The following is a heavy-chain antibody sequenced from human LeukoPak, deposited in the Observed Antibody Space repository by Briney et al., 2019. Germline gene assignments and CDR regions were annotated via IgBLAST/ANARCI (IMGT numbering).Heavy chain of an antibody. Sequence: GGSLRLSCAVSGFTFSTYWMHWVRQAPGKGPVWVSRISSDGTRTSYVDSVRGRFTISRDNAKNTLYLQMNSLRAEDTAVYYCARSPNCGGDCSWGQGTLVTVSS. CDR1: GFTFSTYW. J-gene: IGHJ5*02. CDR2: ISSDGTRT. CDR3: ARSPNCGGDCS. D-gene: IGHD2-21*02. V-gene: IGHV3-74*01.